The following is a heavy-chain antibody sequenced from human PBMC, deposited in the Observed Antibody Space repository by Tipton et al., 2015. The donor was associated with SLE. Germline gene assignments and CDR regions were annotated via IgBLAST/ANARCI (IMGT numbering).Heavy chain of an antibody. J-gene: IGHJ4*02. Sequence: TLSLTCSVSGVSISSGGYSWTWIRQPPGKGLEWIGYIYYSGSTFYNPSLKSRLTISLDRSESQFSLKLNSVTAADTAVYYCATGGERWLQLGGNWGQGTLVTVSS. D-gene: IGHD5-24*01. CDR2: IYYSGST. CDR3: ATGGERWLQLGGN. V-gene: IGHV4-30-2*01. CDR1: GVSISSGGYS.